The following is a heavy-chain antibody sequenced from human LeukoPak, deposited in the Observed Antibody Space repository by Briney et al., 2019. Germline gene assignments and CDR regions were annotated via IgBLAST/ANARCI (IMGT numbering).Heavy chain of an antibody. CDR1: GGSISSSDHY. D-gene: IGHD3-3*01. CDR2: RYYSGDN. CDR3: ARHRLEGDTFDI. V-gene: IGHV4-39*01. J-gene: IGHJ3*02. Sequence: SETLSLTCTVSGGSISSSDHYWAWIRQPPGKGLEWIGSRYYSGDNYYSPSLKSRVTISVDTSRNEFALKLNSVTAADTAVYFCARHRLEGDTFDIWGQGTKVTVSS.